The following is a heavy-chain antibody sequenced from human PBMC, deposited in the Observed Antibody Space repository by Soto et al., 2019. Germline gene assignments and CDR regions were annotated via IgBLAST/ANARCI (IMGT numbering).Heavy chain of an antibody. V-gene: IGHV4-30-4*01. J-gene: IGHJ6*02. CDR2: IYYSGST. D-gene: IGHD2-15*01. CDR3: AREAGRGYYGMDV. Sequence: SETLSLTCTVSGGSISSGDYYWSWIRQPPGKGLEWIGYIYYSGSTYYNPSLKSRVTISVDTSKNQFSLKLSSVTAADTAVYYCAREAGRGYYGMDVWGQGTTVTVSS. CDR1: GGSISSGDYY.